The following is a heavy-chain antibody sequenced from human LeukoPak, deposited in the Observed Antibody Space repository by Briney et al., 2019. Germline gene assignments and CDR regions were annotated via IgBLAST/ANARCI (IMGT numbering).Heavy chain of an antibody. CDR2: ISGSGGST. CDR1: RFTFSSYA. J-gene: IGHJ4*02. D-gene: IGHD6-19*01. CDR3: APRGVAGSSDY. Sequence: GGSLRLSCAASRFTFSSYAMSWVRQAPGKGLEWVSAISGSGGSTYYADSVKGRFTISRDNSKNTLYLQMNSLRAEDTAVYYCAPRGVAGSSDYWGQGTLVTVSS. V-gene: IGHV3-23*01.